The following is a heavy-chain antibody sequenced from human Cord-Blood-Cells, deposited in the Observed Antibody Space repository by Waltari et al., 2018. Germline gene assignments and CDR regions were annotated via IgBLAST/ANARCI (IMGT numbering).Heavy chain of an antibody. CDR3: ARDKGIDY. Sequence: QVQLVESAGGVVQPGRSLRPSCAASGFTFSSYAMHGVRQATGKGLEWVAVIAYDGSNKYYADSVKGRFTISRDNSKNTLYLQMNSLRAEDTAVYYCARDKGIDYWGQGTLVTVSS. V-gene: IGHV3-30*04. CDR2: IAYDGSNK. CDR1: GFTFSSYA. J-gene: IGHJ4*02.